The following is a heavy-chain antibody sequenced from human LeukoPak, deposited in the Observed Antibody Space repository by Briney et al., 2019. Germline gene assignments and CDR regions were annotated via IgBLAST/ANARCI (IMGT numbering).Heavy chain of an antibody. D-gene: IGHD1-1*01. V-gene: IGHV4-38-2*02. J-gene: IGHJ3*02. CDR3: ARESGEAFDI. CDR2: IFHTGST. Sequence: SETLSLTCRVSGYSISNGYFWGWIRQSPGKGLEWVGSIFHTGSTYYNPSLKSRLIISVDTSKNQFSLKLSSVTAADTAVYYCARESGEAFDIWGQGTMVTVSS. CDR1: GYSISNGYF.